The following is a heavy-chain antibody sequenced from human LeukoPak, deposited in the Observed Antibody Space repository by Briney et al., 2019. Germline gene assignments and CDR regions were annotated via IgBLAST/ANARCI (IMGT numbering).Heavy chain of an antibody. CDR1: GGTFSSYT. Sequence: SLRLSCETSGGTFSSYTISWVRQAPGQGLEWMGGIIPIFGTANYAQTFQGRVTITADESTSTAYMELSSLRSEDTAVYYCARSYYDILTGYYHREYYFEYWGQGTLVTVSS. V-gene: IGHV1-69*13. CDR2: IIPIFGTA. CDR3: ARSYYDILTGYYHREYYFEY. D-gene: IGHD3-9*01. J-gene: IGHJ4*02.